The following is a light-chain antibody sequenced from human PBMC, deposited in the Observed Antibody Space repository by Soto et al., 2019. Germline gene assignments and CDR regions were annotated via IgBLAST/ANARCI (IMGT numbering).Light chain of an antibody. CDR3: ETWDNSLSLPYV. J-gene: IGLJ1*01. CDR1: SSNIGNNY. CDR2: ENN. V-gene: IGLV1-51*02. Sequence: GSSSNIGNNYVSWYQQLPGTAPKLLIFENNKRPSGIPDRVSASKSGTSATLAITGLQTGDAADYYCETWDNSLSLPYVFGPVTKVIVL.